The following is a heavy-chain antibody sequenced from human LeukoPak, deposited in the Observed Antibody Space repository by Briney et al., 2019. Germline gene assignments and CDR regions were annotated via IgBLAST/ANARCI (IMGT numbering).Heavy chain of an antibody. J-gene: IGHJ5*02. D-gene: IGHD1-26*01. Sequence: PSETLSPTCTVSGGSISSSSYYWGWIRQPPGTGLEWIGSIYYSGSTYYNPSLKSRVTISVDTSKNQFSLKLSSVTAADTAVYYCARHPSWEGNWFDPWGQGTLVTVSS. CDR2: IYYSGST. CDR1: GGSISSSSYY. V-gene: IGHV4-39*01. CDR3: ARHPSWEGNWFDP.